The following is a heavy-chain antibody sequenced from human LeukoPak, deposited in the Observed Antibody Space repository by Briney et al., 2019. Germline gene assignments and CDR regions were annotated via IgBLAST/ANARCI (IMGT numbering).Heavy chain of an antibody. D-gene: IGHD6-13*01. Sequence: SETLSLTCTVSGGSISSYYWSWIRQPPGKGLEWIGYIYYSGSTNYNPSLKSRVTISVDTSKNQFSLKLSSVTAADTAVYYCASISIAAAGTAATDYWGQGTLVTVSS. CDR2: IYYSGST. J-gene: IGHJ4*02. CDR1: GGSISSYY. V-gene: IGHV4-59*08. CDR3: ASISIAAAGTAATDY.